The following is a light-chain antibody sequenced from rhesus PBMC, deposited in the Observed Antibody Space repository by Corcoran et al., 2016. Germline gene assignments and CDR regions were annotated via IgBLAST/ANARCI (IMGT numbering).Light chain of an antibody. CDR2: RAS. J-gene: IGKJ1*01. V-gene: IGKV3-24*04. Sequence: ETVVTQSPATLALSPGERATLSCRASQSVGSHLAWYQQKPGQAPRLLIDRASSRATGIPDRFSGSRSGTDLTLTISSLEPEDVGIYYCQQSSDSWTFGQGTKVEI. CDR3: QQSSDSWT. CDR1: QSVGSH.